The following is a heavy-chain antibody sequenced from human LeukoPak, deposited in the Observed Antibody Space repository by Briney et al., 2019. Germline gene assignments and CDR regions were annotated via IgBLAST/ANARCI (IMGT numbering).Heavy chain of an antibody. D-gene: IGHD1-26*01. CDR3: AREGGRSGDDAFDI. CDR2: IRYDGSNK. J-gene: IGHJ3*02. V-gene: IGHV3-30*02. CDR1: GFTFSSYG. Sequence: PGGSLRLSYAASGFTFSSYGMHWVRQAPGKGLEWVAFIRYDGSNKYYADSVKGRFTISRDNSKNTLYLQMNSLRAEDTAVYYCAREGGRSGDDAFDIWGQGTMVTVSS.